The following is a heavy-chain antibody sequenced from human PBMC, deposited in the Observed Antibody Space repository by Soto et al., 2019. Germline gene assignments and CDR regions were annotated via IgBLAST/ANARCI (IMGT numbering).Heavy chain of an antibody. D-gene: IGHD6-19*01. V-gene: IGHV1-2*02. CDR2: FNPNSGDT. CDR1: GYTFTAYS. CDR3: AREASAVLALDY. J-gene: IGHJ4*02. Sequence: ASVKVSCKASGYTFTAYSMHWVRRAPGQGLEWIGWFNPNSGDTVYAEKFQGRVTLTRETSISTAYMELSSLRSDDTALYYCAREASAVLALDYCGQGTMVTVYS.